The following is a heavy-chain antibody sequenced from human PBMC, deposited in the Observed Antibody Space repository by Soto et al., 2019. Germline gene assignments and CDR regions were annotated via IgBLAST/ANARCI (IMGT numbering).Heavy chain of an antibody. V-gene: IGHV3-9*01. J-gene: IGHJ6*02. Sequence: LRLSCAASGFTFDDYALHWVRQAPGKGLEGGSGISWNSGSIGDADSVKGRFTLSRDNAKNSLYLQMNSLRAEDTALYYGAKGVLPAAISGEDYYCYGLGVWGQWTTVTVS. CDR2: ISWNSGSI. CDR1: GFTFDDYA. D-gene: IGHD2-2*01. CDR3: AKGVLPAAISGEDYYCYGLGV.